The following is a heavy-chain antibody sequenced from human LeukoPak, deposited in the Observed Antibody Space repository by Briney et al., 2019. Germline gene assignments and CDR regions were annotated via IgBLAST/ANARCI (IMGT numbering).Heavy chain of an antibody. CDR1: GGSISSSSYY. Sequence: SETLSLTCTVSGGSISSSSYYWGWIRQPPGKGLEWIGSIYYSGSTYYNPSLKSRVTISVDTSKNQFSLKLSSVTAADTAVYYCARHPSGGRSGYYYSGFDIWGQGTMVTVSS. J-gene: IGHJ3*02. CDR3: ARHPSGGRSGYYYSGFDI. V-gene: IGHV4-39*01. D-gene: IGHD3-22*01. CDR2: IYYSGST.